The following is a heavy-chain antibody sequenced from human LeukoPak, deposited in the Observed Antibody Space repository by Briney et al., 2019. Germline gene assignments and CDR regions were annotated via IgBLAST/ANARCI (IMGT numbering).Heavy chain of an antibody. CDR2: IIPIFGTA. CDR3: ASLVGGEYQLLFAV. CDR1: GYTFTSYD. J-gene: IGHJ3*01. Sequence: SVKVSCKASGYTFTSYDINWVRQATGQGLEWMGGIIPIFGTANYAQKFQGRVTITADESTSTAYMELSSLRSEDTAVYYCASLVGGEYQLLFAVWGQGTTVTVSS. V-gene: IGHV1-69*13. D-gene: IGHD2-2*01.